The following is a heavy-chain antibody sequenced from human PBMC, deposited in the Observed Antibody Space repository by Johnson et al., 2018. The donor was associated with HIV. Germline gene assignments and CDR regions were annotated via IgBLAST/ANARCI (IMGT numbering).Heavy chain of an antibody. J-gene: IGHJ3*02. D-gene: IGHD3-22*01. Sequence: QVQLVESGGGLVKPGGSLRLSCAASGVTFSDYYMSWIRQAPGKGLEWISYISSGGSTKYYADSVKGRFTISRDNAKNSLYLQMNSLIAEDTAVYYCARGRPSGSHDAFDIWGQGTMVTVSS. CDR2: ISSGGSTK. V-gene: IGHV3-11*04. CDR1: GVTFSDYY. CDR3: ARGRPSGSHDAFDI.